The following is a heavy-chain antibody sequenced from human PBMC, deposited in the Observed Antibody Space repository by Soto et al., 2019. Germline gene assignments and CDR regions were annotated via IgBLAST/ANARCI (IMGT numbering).Heavy chain of an antibody. Sequence: PSETLSLTCDVSGDTISTGGYTWAWIRQPPGKALEWIGHTYYSGITYYNPSLKSRVTISVDTSKSQFSLKLSSVTAADTAVYYCASAAAYYNSVDYWGQGTLVTVSS. CDR3: ASAAAYYNSVDY. J-gene: IGHJ4*02. V-gene: IGHV4-30-2*03. CDR1: GDTISTGGYT. CDR2: TYYSGIT. D-gene: IGHD3-16*01.